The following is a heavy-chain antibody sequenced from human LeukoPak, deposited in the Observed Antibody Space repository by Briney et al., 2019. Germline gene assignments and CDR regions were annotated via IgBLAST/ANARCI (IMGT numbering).Heavy chain of an antibody. CDR3: ARDVRTYYYDSSGYGY. Sequence: ASVKVSCKASGYTFTGYYTHWVRQAPGQGLEWVGWINPNSGGTNYAQKFQGRVTMTRDTSISTAYMELSRLRSDDTAVYYCARDVRTYYYDSSGYGYWGQGTLVTVSS. CDR1: GYTFTGYY. D-gene: IGHD3-22*01. J-gene: IGHJ4*02. CDR2: INPNSGGT. V-gene: IGHV1-2*02.